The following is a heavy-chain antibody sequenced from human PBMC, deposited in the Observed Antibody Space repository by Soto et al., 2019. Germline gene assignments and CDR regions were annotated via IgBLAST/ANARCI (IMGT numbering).Heavy chain of an antibody. CDR3: ARDRRDDILTGQASYYYYYGMDV. D-gene: IGHD3-9*01. CDR1: GGSISSYY. V-gene: IGHV4-59*01. J-gene: IGHJ6*02. CDR2: IYYSGST. Sequence: SETLSLTCTVSGGSISSYYWSWIRQPPGKGLEWIGYIYYSGSTNYNPSLKSRVTISVDTSKNQFSLKLSSVTAADTAVYYCARDRRDDILTGQASYYYYYGMDVWGQGTTVTVSS.